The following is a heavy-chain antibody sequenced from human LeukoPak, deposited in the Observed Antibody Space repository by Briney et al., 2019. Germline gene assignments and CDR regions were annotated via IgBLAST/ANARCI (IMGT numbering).Heavy chain of an antibody. CDR1: GGSISSYY. CDR3: ASTSPYYYDSSGYYQMGYYGMDV. Sequence: PSETLSLTCTVSGGSISSYYWSWIRQPPGKGLEWIGYIYYIGSTNYNPSLKSRVTISVDTSKNQFSLKLSSVTAADTAVYYCASTSPYYYDSSGYYQMGYYGMDVWGQGTTVTVSS. CDR2: IYYIGST. J-gene: IGHJ6*02. V-gene: IGHV4-59*01. D-gene: IGHD3-22*01.